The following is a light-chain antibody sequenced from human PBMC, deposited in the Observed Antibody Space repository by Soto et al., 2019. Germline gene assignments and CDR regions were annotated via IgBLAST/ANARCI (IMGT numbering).Light chain of an antibody. V-gene: IGKV3-11*01. CDR2: DVF. Sequence: ETVLTQSPATLSLSPGERATLSCRATENINNYLAWYQQKPGQAPRLLIYDVFNRATGIPARFSGGGSGTDFTLTISSLEPEDFAVYYCQQRSKWPLTFGGGTKVEIK. CDR1: ENINNY. J-gene: IGKJ4*01. CDR3: QQRSKWPLT.